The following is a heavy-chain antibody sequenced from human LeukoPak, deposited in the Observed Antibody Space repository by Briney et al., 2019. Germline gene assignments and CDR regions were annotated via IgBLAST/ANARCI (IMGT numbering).Heavy chain of an antibody. CDR2: IYHSGST. D-gene: IGHD3-10*01. CDR1: GYSISSGYY. Sequence: SETLSLTCTVSGYSISSGYYWGWIRQPPGKGLEYIGSIYHSGSTYYNPSLKSRVTISVDTSKNQFSLKLSSVTAADTAMYFCAREIDYYGSGSYCSLGIDYWGQGTLVTVSS. V-gene: IGHV4-38-2*02. CDR3: AREIDYYGSGSYCSLGIDY. J-gene: IGHJ4*02.